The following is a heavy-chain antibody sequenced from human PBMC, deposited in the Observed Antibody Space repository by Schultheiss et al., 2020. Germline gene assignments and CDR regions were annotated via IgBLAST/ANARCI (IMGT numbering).Heavy chain of an antibody. Sequence: SETLSLTCAVSGGSISSSNWWSWVRQPPGKGLEWIGEIYHSGSTNYNPSLKSRVTISVDKSKNQFSLKLSSVTAADTAVYYCARISTIWLPGYFDYWGQGTLVTVSS. CDR3: ARISTIWLPGYFDY. CDR2: IYHSGST. V-gene: IGHV4-4*02. J-gene: IGHJ4*02. D-gene: IGHD3-3*02. CDR1: GGSISSSNW.